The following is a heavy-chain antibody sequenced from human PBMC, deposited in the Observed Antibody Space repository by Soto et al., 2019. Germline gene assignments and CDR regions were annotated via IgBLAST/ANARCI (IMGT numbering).Heavy chain of an antibody. CDR1: KFSFTNAW. V-gene: IGHV3-15*01. Sequence: EVQLVESGGGLVKPGGSLRLSCVASKFSFTNAWMTWVRQAPGKGLEWVGRIKSKTDGGPADYAAPVKGRFTISRDDSQNTLYLHMDSLKTADPALYHWSTDFGSYGLDLWGQGTTVTVSS. CDR2: IKSKTDGGPA. J-gene: IGHJ6*02. D-gene: IGHD1-26*01. CDR3: STDFGSYGLDL.